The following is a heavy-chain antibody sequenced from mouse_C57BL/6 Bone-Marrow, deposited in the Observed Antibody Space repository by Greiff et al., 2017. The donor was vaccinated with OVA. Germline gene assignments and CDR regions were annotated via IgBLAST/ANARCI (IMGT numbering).Heavy chain of an antibody. CDR3: ARPNIGLRAWFAY. V-gene: IGHV1-50*01. CDR1: GYTFTSYW. J-gene: IGHJ3*01. Sequence: QVQLQQPGAELVKPGASVKLSCKAFGYTFTSYWMQWVKQRPGQGLEWIGEIDPSDSYTNYNQKFKGKATLTVDTSSSTAYMQLSSLTSEDSAVYYCARPNIGLRAWFAYWGQGTLVTVSA. D-gene: IGHD2-4*01. CDR2: IDPSDSYT.